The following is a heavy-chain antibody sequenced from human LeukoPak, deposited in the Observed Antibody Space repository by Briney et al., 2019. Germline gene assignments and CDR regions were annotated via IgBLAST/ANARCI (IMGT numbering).Heavy chain of an antibody. V-gene: IGHV3-23*01. D-gene: IGHD3-10*01. CDR2: ISGSGGST. CDR1: GFTFSSYG. CDR3: ARDGHYKNGYYYYYMDV. J-gene: IGHJ6*03. Sequence: GGSLRLSCAASGFTFSSYGMSWVRQAPGKGLEWVSAISGSGGSTYYADSVKGRFTISRDNSKNTLYLQMNSLRAEDTAVYYCARDGHYKNGYYYYYMDVWGKGTTVTVSS.